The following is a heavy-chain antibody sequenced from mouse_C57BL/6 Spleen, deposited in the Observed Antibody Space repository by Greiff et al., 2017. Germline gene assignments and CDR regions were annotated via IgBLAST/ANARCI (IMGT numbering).Heavy chain of an antibody. V-gene: IGHV1-26*01. J-gene: IGHJ4*01. CDR3: ARAITTVAGDAMDY. CDR2: INPNNGGT. D-gene: IGHD1-1*01. Sequence: VQLQQSGPELVKPGASVKISCKASGYTFTDYYMNWVKQSHGKSLEWIGDINPNNGGTSYNQKFKGKATLTVDKSSSTAYMELRSLTSEDSAVYYCARAITTVAGDAMDYWGQGTSVTVSS. CDR1: GYTFTDYY.